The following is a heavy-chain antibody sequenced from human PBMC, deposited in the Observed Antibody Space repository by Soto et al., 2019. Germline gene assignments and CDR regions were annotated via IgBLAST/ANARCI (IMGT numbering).Heavy chain of an antibody. CDR3: ARHNIGSGWYGGASTGPLKVYYYGMDV. CDR1: GYSFTSYW. J-gene: IGHJ6*02. CDR2: IYPGDSDT. Sequence: GESLKISCKGSGYSFTSYWIGWVRQMPGKGLERMGIIYPGDSDTRYSPSFQGQVTISADKSISTAYLQWSSLKASDTAMYYCARHNIGSGWYGGASTGPLKVYYYGMDVWGQGTTVTV. D-gene: IGHD6-19*01. V-gene: IGHV5-51*01.